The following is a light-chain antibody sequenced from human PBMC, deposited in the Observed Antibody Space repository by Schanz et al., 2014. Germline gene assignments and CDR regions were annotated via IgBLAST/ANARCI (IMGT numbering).Light chain of an antibody. V-gene: IGLV2-14*03. CDR2: DVT. CDR3: SSYTSSSTLV. CDR1: SSDVGGYNY. Sequence: QSVLTQPASVSGSPGQSITISCTGTSSDVGGYNYVSWYQQHPGKVPKLMIYDVTNRPSGVSNRFSGSKSGNTASLTISGLQDEDEADYYCSSYTSSSTLVFGGGTKLTVL. J-gene: IGLJ3*02.